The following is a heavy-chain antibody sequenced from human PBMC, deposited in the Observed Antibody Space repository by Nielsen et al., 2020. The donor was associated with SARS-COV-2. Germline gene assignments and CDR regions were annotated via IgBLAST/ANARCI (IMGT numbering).Heavy chain of an antibody. V-gene: IGHV4-34*01. D-gene: IGHD6-19*01. J-gene: IGHJ4*02. CDR3: ARRLGRTSGWIFDY. CDR2: IYYSGST. CDR1: GGSFSGYY. Sequence: SETLSLTCAVYGGSFSGYYWSWIRQPPGKGLDWIGSIYYSGSTYYNPSLASRVTISQDMSKNQFSLKLKSVTAADTAVYYCARRLGRTSGWIFDYWGQGILVTVSS.